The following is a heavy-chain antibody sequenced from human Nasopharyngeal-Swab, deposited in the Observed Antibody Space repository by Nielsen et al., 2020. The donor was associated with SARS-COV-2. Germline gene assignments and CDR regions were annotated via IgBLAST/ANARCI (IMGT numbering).Heavy chain of an antibody. CDR3: AREVRRTYYYGMDV. CDR2: INHSGST. CDR1: GGSFSGYY. D-gene: IGHD1-1*01. V-gene: IGHV4-34*01. Sequence: SETLSLTCAVYGGSFSGYYWSWIRQPPGKGLEWIGEINHSGSTNYNPSLKSRVTISVDTSKNQFSLKLSSVTAADTAVYYCAREVRRTYYYGMDVWGQGTTVTVSS. J-gene: IGHJ6*02.